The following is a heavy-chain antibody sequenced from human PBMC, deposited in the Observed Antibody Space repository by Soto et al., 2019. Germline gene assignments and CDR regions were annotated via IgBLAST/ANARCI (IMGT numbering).Heavy chain of an antibody. D-gene: IGHD3-3*01. CDR3: ERDQRSAEYHDH. CDR2: IYYTGNT. CDR1: GGSVSSGSYY. Sequence: SETLSLTCTVSGGSVSSGSYYWSWIRQHPGRGLEWIGYIYYTGNTYYNPSLKSRLAISVDTSKNQFSLKLTSVTAADKAVYYCERDQRSAEYHDHWGQGTLVTVSS. V-gene: IGHV4-31*03. J-gene: IGHJ4*02.